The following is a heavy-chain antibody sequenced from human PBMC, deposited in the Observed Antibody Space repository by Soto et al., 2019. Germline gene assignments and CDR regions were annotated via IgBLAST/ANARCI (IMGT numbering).Heavy chain of an antibody. Sequence: QVQLVQSGAEVKKPGASVKVSCKASGYTFTSYGISWVRQAPGQGLEWMGWISAYNGNTNYAQKLQGRVTMTTDTXTXXAYMELRSLRSDDTAVYYCARDYDILTGPPGGMDVWGQGTTVTVSS. CDR2: ISAYNGNT. CDR1: GYTFTSYG. V-gene: IGHV1-18*01. CDR3: ARDYDILTGPPGGMDV. J-gene: IGHJ6*02. D-gene: IGHD3-9*01.